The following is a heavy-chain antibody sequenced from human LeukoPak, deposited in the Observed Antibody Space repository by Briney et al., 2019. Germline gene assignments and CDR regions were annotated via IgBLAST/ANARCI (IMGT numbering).Heavy chain of an antibody. V-gene: IGHV3-7*01. Sequence: GGSLRLSCAASGFTFSSYAMSWVRQAPEKGPEWVANIKEDGSLKNYVDSVEGRFTVSRDNAKNTLYLQMNSLRLEDTAVYYCVRDWAPASMQAAPFDCWGQGTLVTVSS. CDR3: VRDWAPASMQAAPFDC. D-gene: IGHD2/OR15-2a*01. J-gene: IGHJ4*02. CDR1: GFTFSSYA. CDR2: IKEDGSLK.